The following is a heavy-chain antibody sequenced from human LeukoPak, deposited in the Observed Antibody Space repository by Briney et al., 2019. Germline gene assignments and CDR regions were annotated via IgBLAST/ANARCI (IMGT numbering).Heavy chain of an antibody. J-gene: IGHJ6*02. D-gene: IGHD6-13*01. V-gene: IGHV1-46*01. CDR3: ARDLGYSSSWYHYYYYGMDV. CDR2: INPSGGST. CDR1: GYTFTSYY. Sequence: ASVKVSCKASGYTFTSYYMHWVRQAPGQGLEWMGIINPSGGSTSYAQKFQGRVTMTRDTSTSTVYMELSSLRSEETAVYYCARDLGYSSSWYHYYYYGMDVWGQGTTVTVSS.